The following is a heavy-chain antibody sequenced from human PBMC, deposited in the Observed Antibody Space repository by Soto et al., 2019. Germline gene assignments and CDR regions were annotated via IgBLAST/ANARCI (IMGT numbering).Heavy chain of an antibody. J-gene: IGHJ4*02. D-gene: IGHD5-12*01. CDR2: IVVVSGKT. Sequence: ASVKVSCKASGFSFTTSAVQWVRQARGQRLEWIGWIVVVSGKTNYAQKFQERATITRDMSTSTAHMELSSLRSEDTAVYYCAAGDSGFQKYLNDWGQGTQVTVSS. CDR3: AAGDSGFQKYLND. V-gene: IGHV1-58*01. CDR1: GFSFTTSA.